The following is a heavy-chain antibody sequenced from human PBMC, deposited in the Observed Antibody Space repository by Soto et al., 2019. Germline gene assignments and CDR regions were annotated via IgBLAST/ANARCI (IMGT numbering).Heavy chain of an antibody. CDR2: INAGNANT. CDR1: GYSFISYA. D-gene: IGHD6-13*01. J-gene: IGHJ4*02. CDR3: ARGGRSSWTSLDY. V-gene: IGHV1-3*01. Sequence: ASVKVSCKASGYSFISYAIYWVRQAPGQRLEWMGCINAGNANTKYSQKFQGRVTISRDTSASTAYMELSSLRSEDSAVYYCARGGRSSWTSLDYWGQGTLVTVSS.